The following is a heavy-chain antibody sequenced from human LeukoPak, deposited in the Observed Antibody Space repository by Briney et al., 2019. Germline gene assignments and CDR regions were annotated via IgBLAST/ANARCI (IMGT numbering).Heavy chain of an antibody. CDR1: GYSISSGYY. CDR3: ARVRYNYGDSDY. J-gene: IGHJ4*02. V-gene: IGHV4-38-2*01. CDR2: IYHNGNT. Sequence: SQTLSLTCAVSGYSISSGYYWGWIRQPPGKGLEWIGTIYHNGNTYYNPSLKSRVTISVDTSKNQFSLKLSSVTAADTAVYYCARVRYNYGDSDYWGQGTLVTVSS. D-gene: IGHD5-18*01.